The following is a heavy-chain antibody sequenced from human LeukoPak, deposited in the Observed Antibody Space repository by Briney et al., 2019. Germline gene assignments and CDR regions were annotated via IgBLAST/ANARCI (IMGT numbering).Heavy chain of an antibody. CDR2: ISYDGSNK. D-gene: IGHD3-10*01. J-gene: IGHJ4*02. CDR3: ARVGTMVRGVHWYYFDY. Sequence: GGSLRLSCAASGFTFSSYAMHWVRQAPGKGLEWVAVISYDGSNKYYADSVKGRFTISRDNSKNTLYLQMNSLRAEDTAVYYCARVGTMVRGVHWYYFDYWGQGTLVTVSS. V-gene: IGHV3-30*04. CDR1: GFTFSSYA.